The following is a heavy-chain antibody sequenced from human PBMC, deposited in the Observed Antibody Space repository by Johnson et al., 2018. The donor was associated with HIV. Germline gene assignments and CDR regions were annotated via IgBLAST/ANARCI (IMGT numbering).Heavy chain of an antibody. CDR3: ARDQRGGYSYGDAFDF. CDR2: ISYDGSTK. V-gene: IGHV3-30-3*01. D-gene: IGHD5-18*01. CDR1: GFTFSTYA. J-gene: IGHJ3*01. Sequence: QMQLVESGGGVVQPGRSLRLSCAASGFTFSTYAIHWVRQAPGKGLEWVAIISYDGSTKYYADSVKGRFTISRDNSMNSLYLQMNTLRAEDTAVYYCARDQRGGYSYGDAFDFWGQGTVVSVST.